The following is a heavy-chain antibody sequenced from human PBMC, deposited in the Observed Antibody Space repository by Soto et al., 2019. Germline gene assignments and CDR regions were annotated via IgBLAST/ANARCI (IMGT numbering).Heavy chain of an antibody. J-gene: IGHJ4*02. CDR1: GGSISSSNW. V-gene: IGHV4-4*02. D-gene: IGHD6-19*01. Sequence: QVQLQESGPGLVKPSGTLSLTCAVSGGSISSSNWWSWVRQAPGKGLEWIGEIDQSGSTQYNPSLKSRVTISVDKSKNQFSLKLSSVTAADTAVYYCARVDGEDSSGWKGPRFDYWGQGTLVTVSS. CDR2: IDQSGST. CDR3: ARVDGEDSSGWKGPRFDY.